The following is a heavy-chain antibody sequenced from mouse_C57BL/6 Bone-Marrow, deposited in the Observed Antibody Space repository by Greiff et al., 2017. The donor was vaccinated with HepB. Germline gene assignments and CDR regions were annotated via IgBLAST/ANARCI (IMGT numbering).Heavy chain of an antibody. CDR3: ARPFITTVVATPGYAMDD. J-gene: IGHJ4*01. V-gene: IGHV14-2*01. Sequence: VQLQQSGAELVKPGASVKLSCTASGFNIKDYYMHWVKQRTEQGLEWIGRIDPEDGETKYAPKFQGKATITADTSSNTAYLQLSSLTSEDTAVYYCARPFITTVVATPGYAMDDWGQGTSVTVSS. CDR2: IDPEDGET. CDR1: GFNIKDYY. D-gene: IGHD1-1*01.